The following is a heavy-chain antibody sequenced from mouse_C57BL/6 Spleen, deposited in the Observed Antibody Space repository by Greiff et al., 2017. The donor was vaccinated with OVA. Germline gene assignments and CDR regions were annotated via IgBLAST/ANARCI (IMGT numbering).Heavy chain of an antibody. Sequence: QVQLQQPGAELVKPGASVTLSCKASGYTFTSYWMHWVKQRPGQGLEWLGMIHPISGSTNYNEKFKRKATLTVDKSSSTAYMQLSSLTSEDSAVYYCARHYSNNYDDWGKGTTLTVAS. CDR2: IHPISGST. D-gene: IGHD2-5*01. CDR3: ARHYSNNYDD. J-gene: IGHJ2*01. CDR1: GYTFTSYW. V-gene: IGHV1-64*01.